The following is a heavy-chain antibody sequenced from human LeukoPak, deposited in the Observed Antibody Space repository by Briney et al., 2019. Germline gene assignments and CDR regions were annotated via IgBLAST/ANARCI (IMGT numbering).Heavy chain of an antibody. CDR1: GYXFTSYW. V-gene: IGHV5-10-1*01. CDR2: IDPSDSYT. CDR3: ARRGANCSSTSCSYYYYDMDV. Sequence: GESLKISCNGSGYXFTSYWISWVRQMPGKGLEWMGRIDPSDSYTNYSPSFQGHVTISADKSISTAYLQWSSLKASDTAMYYCARRGANCSSTSCSYYYYDMDVWGQGTTVTVSS. D-gene: IGHD2-2*01. J-gene: IGHJ6*02.